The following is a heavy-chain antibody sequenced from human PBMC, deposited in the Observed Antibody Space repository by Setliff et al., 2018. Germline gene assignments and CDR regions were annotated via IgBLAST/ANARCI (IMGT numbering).Heavy chain of an antibody. CDR3: ARTDDYYNFYAY. Sequence: SETLSLTCAVSGSSIISDYYWVWIRQPPGRGLEWIGSIFQSGNTYYNPSLKSRVAISIDASKNQFSLKLDSVTAADTAVYYCARTDDYYNFYAYWGQGTLVTVSS. D-gene: IGHD3-3*01. J-gene: IGHJ4*02. CDR2: IFQSGNT. V-gene: IGHV4-38-2*01. CDR1: GSSIISDYY.